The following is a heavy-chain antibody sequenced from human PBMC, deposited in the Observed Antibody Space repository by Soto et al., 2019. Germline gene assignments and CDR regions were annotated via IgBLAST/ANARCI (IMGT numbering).Heavy chain of an antibody. Sequence: QVQLVQSGAEVKKPGSSVKVSCKASGGTFSSYAISWVRQAPGQGLEWMGGIIPISDTTNYAQKFQGRVTITADESTSTAYMELSGLRSEDTPVYYCARSQGSSTSLEIYYYYYYGMDVWGQGTTVTVSS. D-gene: IGHD2-2*01. J-gene: IGHJ6*02. CDR3: ARSQGSSTSLEIYYYYYYGMDV. V-gene: IGHV1-69*01. CDR1: GGTFSSYA. CDR2: IIPISDTT.